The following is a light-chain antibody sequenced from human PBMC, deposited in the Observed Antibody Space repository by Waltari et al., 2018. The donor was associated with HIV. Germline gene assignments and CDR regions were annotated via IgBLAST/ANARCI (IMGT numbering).Light chain of an antibody. Sequence: SSELTQDPAVSVALCQTVRITCQGDRLRNYYASWYQQKPGQAPVLVMYGKNNRPSGIPDRFSGSSSGNTASLTITGAQAEDEAAYYCNSRDNRGDHVLFGGGTKLTVL. CDR3: NSRDNRGDHVL. J-gene: IGLJ2*01. CDR2: GKN. V-gene: IGLV3-19*01. CDR1: RLRNYY.